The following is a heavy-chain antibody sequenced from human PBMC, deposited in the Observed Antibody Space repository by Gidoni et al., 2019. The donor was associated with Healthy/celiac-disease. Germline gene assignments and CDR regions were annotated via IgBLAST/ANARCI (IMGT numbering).Heavy chain of an antibody. D-gene: IGHD6-19*01. V-gene: IGHV3-15*01. CDR3: TTGYSSGWYYYYGRDV. CDR2: IKSKTEGGTT. Sequence: EVQLVVSGGGLVKRGVSLRLSCAASGFTFSNAWTSWVRQAPGKGLEWVGRIKSKTEGGTTDYAAPVKGRFTISRDDSKNTLYLQMNSLKTEDTAVYYCTTGYSSGWYYYYGRDVWGQGTTVTVSS. CDR1: GFTFSNAW. J-gene: IGHJ6*02.